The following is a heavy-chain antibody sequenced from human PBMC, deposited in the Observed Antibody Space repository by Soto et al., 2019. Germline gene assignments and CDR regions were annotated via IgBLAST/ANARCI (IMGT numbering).Heavy chain of an antibody. J-gene: IGHJ5*02. CDR1: GGSISTGGYY. D-gene: IGHD2-15*01. CDR2: IYYSGST. Sequence: QVQLQESGPGLVKPSQTLSLTCTVSGGSISTGGYYWSWIRQHPGKGLEWIGYIYYSGSTYYNPSLQSRITLSIATSKNHFTLKMSAVAAADTAVYYCARGPFGSGCRSFDPWGQGTLVTVSS. V-gene: IGHV4-31*03. CDR3: ARGPFGSGCRSFDP.